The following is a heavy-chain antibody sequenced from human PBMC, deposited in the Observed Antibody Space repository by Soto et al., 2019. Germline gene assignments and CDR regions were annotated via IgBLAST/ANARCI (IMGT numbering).Heavy chain of an antibody. V-gene: IGHV3-23*01. D-gene: IGHD6-19*01. J-gene: IGHJ5*02. CDR2: VTGGGDNT. Sequence: EVKLLESGGGLVQPGGSLRLSCVASGFTYSSYAMSWVRQAPGKGLEWVSTVTGGGDNTHYADSVKGRFTNSRDNSKNTLSLQMNSLRVEDTAVYHCAKGRIAVAAPYNWFDPWGQGTLVTVSS. CDR1: GFTYSSYA. CDR3: AKGRIAVAAPYNWFDP.